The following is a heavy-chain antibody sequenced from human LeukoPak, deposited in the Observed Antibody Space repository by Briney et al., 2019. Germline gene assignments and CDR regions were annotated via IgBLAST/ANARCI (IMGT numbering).Heavy chain of an antibody. CDR2: ISTSGGST. CDR3: ATDHIGGDYEPVPFDI. J-gene: IGHJ3*02. CDR1: GFTFSSSA. V-gene: IGHV3-23*01. Sequence: GGSLRLSCAASGFTFSSSAMSWVRQAPGKGLKWVSGISTSGGSTYYSDSVKGRFTISRDNSKNTLYLQMNSLRAEDTALYFCATDHIGGDYEPVPFDIWGQGTLVTVSS. D-gene: IGHD4-17*01.